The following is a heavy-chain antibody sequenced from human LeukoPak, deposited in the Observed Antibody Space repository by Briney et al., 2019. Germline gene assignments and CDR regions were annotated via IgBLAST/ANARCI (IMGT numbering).Heavy chain of an antibody. J-gene: IGHJ4*02. CDR3: ARGKVGITGTTGNFDY. V-gene: IGHV1-69*13. CDR1: GGTFSSYA. CDR2: IIPIFGTA. D-gene: IGHD1-14*01. Sequence: GASVKVSCKASGGTFSSYAISGVRQAPGQGLEWRGGIIPIFGTANYAQKFQGRVTITADESTSTAYMELSSLRSEDTAVYYCARGKVGITGTTGNFDYWGQGTLVTVSS.